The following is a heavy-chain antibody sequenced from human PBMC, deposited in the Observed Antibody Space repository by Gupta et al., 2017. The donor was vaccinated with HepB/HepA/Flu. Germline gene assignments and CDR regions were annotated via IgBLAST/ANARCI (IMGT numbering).Heavy chain of an antibody. D-gene: IGHD2-2*02. V-gene: IGHV1-69*12. Sequence: QIQLLQSGPEVRKPGSSVKVSRTASGDTFNKFSFTWVRLAPGQGLEWMGGITPMFGTPYYAQKFKGRLNIIADESTNTTYMELSSLRFEDTAMYFCAKNHCLSNSCYRGGWFDPWGQGTLVTVSS. CDR3: AKNHCLSNSCYRGGWFDP. CDR2: ITPMFGTP. CDR1: GDTFNKFS. J-gene: IGHJ5*02.